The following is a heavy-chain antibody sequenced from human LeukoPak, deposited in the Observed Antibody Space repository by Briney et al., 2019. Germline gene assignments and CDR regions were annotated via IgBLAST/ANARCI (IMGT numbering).Heavy chain of an antibody. V-gene: IGHV3-23*01. J-gene: IGHJ4*02. CDR1: GFTFSSYA. Sequence: GGSLRLSCAASGFTFSSYAMSWVRQAPGKGPEWVSAISGSGGSTYYADSVKGRFTISRDNSKNTLYLQMNSLRAEDTAVYYCAKTPGCSGGSCPPFYFDYWGQGTLVTVSS. CDR3: AKTPGCSGGSCPPFYFDY. CDR2: ISGSGGST. D-gene: IGHD2-15*01.